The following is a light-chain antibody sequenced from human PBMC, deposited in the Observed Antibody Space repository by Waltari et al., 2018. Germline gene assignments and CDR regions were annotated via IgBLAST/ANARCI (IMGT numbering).Light chain of an antibody. Sequence: EFLLTQSPGTVSVSPGEGVTLSCRASQNVCKYLAWYQQRPGQPPRLLIYHASNRAIGIPDRFSGSGSGTDFSLTISRLEPEDFAVYYCQKYVTLPATFGQGTKVEIK. V-gene: IGKV3-20*01. CDR3: QKYVTLPAT. CDR1: QNVCKY. CDR2: HAS. J-gene: IGKJ1*01.